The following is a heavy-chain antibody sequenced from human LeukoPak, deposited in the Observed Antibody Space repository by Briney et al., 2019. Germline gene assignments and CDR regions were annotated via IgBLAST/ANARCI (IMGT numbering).Heavy chain of an antibody. CDR1: GGSISGYY. D-gene: IGHD3-9*01. Sequence: SETLSLTCSVSGGSISGYYCSWIRQPPGKGLEWIGYIYTTGTTNYNPSLKSRVTMSVDTSKNQISLKLSSVTAADSAVYYCVRRVRYFGQNDYWGQGTLVTVSS. CDR3: VRRVRYFGQNDY. V-gene: IGHV4-4*09. J-gene: IGHJ4*02. CDR2: IYTTGTT.